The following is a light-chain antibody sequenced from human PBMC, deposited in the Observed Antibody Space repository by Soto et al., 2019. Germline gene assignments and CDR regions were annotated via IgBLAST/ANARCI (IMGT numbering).Light chain of an antibody. CDR2: EVS. V-gene: IGLV2-8*01. CDR3: SSYAGSNKFL. Sequence: QSALTQPPSASGSPGQSVTISCTGTSSDVGGYNYVSWYQQHPGKAPKLMIYEVSKQPSGVPDRFSGSKSGNTASLTVSGLQAEDEADYYCSSYAGSNKFLFGGGTKLTVL. J-gene: IGLJ2*01. CDR1: SSDVGGYNY.